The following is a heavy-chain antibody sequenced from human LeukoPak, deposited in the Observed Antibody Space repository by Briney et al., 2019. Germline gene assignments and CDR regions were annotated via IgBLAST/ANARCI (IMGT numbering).Heavy chain of an antibody. CDR1: GFAFSFSA. Sequence: PGGSLRLSCAASGFAFSFSAMSWLRQPPGKGLEWVSTINANSVASSYAASVRGRFTISRDKSKNTLYLQMNSLRAEDTAVYYCARARGAAGTGPIDYWGRGTLVTVSS. J-gene: IGHJ4*02. CDR3: ARARGAAGTGPIDY. CDR2: INANSVAS. D-gene: IGHD6-13*01. V-gene: IGHV3-23*01.